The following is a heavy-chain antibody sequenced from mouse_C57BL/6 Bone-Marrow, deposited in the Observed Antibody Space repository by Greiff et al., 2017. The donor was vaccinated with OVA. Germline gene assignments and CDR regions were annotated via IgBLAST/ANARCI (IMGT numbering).Heavy chain of an antibody. CDR1: GYTFTDYY. Sequence: EVQLQQSGPELVKPGASVKISCKASGYTFTDYYMNWVKQSHGKSLEWIGDINPNNGGTSYNQKFKGKATLTVDESSSTAYMELRSLTSEDSAVYYCAIYRMDYWGQGTSVTVSS. CDR2: INPNNGGT. CDR3: AIYRMDY. V-gene: IGHV1-26*01. D-gene: IGHD2-1*01. J-gene: IGHJ4*01.